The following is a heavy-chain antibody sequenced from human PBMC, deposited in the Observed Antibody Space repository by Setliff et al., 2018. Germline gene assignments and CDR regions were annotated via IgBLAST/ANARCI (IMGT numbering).Heavy chain of an antibody. Sequence: GGSLRLSCEASGFTFSSYWMHWVRQAPGKGLEWVAVIWDDGGNKYHADSVKGRFTISRDNSKNTLYLQMNGLRAEDTAIYYCAGDPPGPHLVYTYWGQGALVTVSS. CDR3: AGDPPGPHLVYTY. CDR1: GFTFSSYW. V-gene: IGHV3-33*08. CDR2: IWDDGGNK. J-gene: IGHJ4*02. D-gene: IGHD3-16*01.